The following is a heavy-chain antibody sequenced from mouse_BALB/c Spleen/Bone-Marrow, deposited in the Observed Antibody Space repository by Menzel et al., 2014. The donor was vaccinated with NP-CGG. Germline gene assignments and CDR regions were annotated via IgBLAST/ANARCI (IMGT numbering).Heavy chain of an antibody. CDR3: TRSPITTLVAETIDY. D-gene: IGHD1-1*01. V-gene: IGHV1S22*01. Sequence: LQQSGSELVRPGASVKLSCKASGYTFTSYWMHWVKQRPGQGLEWIGNIYPGSGSTNYDEKFKNKATLTVDTSSSTSYIQLTNLTSDYSAVYYCTRSPITTLVAETIDYYGQLTSVTVSS. CDR1: GYTFTSYW. J-gene: IGHJ4*01. CDR2: IYPGSGST.